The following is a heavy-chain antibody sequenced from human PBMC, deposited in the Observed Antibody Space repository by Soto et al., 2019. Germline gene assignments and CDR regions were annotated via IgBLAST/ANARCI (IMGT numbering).Heavy chain of an antibody. D-gene: IGHD3-10*01. V-gene: IGHV4-39*01. J-gene: IGHJ4*02. CDR3: ATSYGSGYRAFDY. Sequence: TSETLSLTCTVSGGSISSSSYYWGWIRQPPGKGLEWIGSIYYSGSTYYNPSLKSRVTISVDTSKNQFSLKLSSVTAADTAFYYCATSYGSGYRAFDYWGQGALVTVSS. CDR2: IYYSGST. CDR1: GGSISSSSYY.